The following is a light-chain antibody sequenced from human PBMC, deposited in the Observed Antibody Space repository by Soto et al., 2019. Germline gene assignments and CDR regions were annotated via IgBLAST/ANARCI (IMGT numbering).Light chain of an antibody. CDR3: QQYNNWPLT. CDR1: QSVSSN. Sequence: EIVMTQSPATLPVSPGERATLSCRGSQSVSSNLAWYQQKPGQALRLLIYGASTRATGIPARFSGSGSGTEFTLTISSLQSEDFAVYYCQQYNNWPLTFGGGTKVEIK. V-gene: IGKV3-15*01. J-gene: IGKJ4*01. CDR2: GAS.